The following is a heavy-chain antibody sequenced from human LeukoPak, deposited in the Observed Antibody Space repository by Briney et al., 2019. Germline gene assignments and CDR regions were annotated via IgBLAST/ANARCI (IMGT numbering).Heavy chain of an antibody. CDR2: MNPNSGNT. Sequence: ASVKVSCKASGYTFTSYDINWVRQATGQGLEWMGWMNPNSGNTGYAQKFQGRVTMTRNTSISTAYMELSRLRSDDTAVYYCAREQYSGYGDHRGFDYWGQGTLVTVSS. J-gene: IGHJ4*02. D-gene: IGHD5-12*01. CDR3: AREQYSGYGDHRGFDY. V-gene: IGHV1-8*01. CDR1: GYTFTSYD.